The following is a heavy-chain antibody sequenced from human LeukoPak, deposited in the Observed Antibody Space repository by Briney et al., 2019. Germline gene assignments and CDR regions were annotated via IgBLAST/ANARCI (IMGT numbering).Heavy chain of an antibody. CDR2: IYSGDST. V-gene: IGHV3-53*05. CDR3: ATIPGEYYGSGRIFHYYYGMDV. Sequence: GGSLRLSCAASGFTVSSNYMSWVRQAPGKGLEWVSVIYSGDSTYYADSVKGRFTISRDNSKNTLYLQMNSLRAEDTAVYYCATIPGEYYGSGRIFHYYYGMDVWGQGTTVTVSS. CDR1: GFTVSSNY. J-gene: IGHJ6*02. D-gene: IGHD3-10*01.